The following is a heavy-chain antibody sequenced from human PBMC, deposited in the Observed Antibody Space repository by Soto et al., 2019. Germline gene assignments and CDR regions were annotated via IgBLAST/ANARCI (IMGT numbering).Heavy chain of an antibody. CDR1: GYTFTNYA. Sequence: GASVKVSCKASGYTFTNYAMHWVRQAPGQRLEWMGWINAGNDNTKYSQKFQGRVTITRDTSASTAYMGLSSLRSEDTAVYYCASPEEDGYKDCFDYWGQGTLVTVSS. CDR2: INAGNDNT. J-gene: IGHJ4*02. CDR3: ASPEEDGYKDCFDY. V-gene: IGHV1-3*01. D-gene: IGHD5-12*01.